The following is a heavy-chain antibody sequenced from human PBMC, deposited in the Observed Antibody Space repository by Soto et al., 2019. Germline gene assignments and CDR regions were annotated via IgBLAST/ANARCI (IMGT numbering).Heavy chain of an antibody. CDR2: ISYDESHK. CDR3: AKDRPGGIVVVVAATPDF. D-gene: IGHD2-15*01. Sequence: QVQLVESGGGVVQPGKSLRLSCAASGFTFSTYGMHWVRQAPGKGLEWVALISYDESHKYYSHSVNGRFTISRDNSKNTVYLQMNSLKPEDTAVYYCAKDRPGGIVVVVAATPDFWGQGTVVTVSS. V-gene: IGHV3-30*18. J-gene: IGHJ4*02. CDR1: GFTFSTYG.